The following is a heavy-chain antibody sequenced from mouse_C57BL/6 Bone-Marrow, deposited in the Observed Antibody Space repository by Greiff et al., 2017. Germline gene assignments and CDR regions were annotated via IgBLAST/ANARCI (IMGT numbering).Heavy chain of an antibody. CDR3: VTTVVAYYFDY. CDR2: ISYDGSN. J-gene: IGHJ2*01. Sequence: DVQLQESGPGLVKPSQSLSLTCSVTGYSITSGYYWNWIRQFPGNKLEWMGYISYDGSNNYNPSLKNRISITRDTSKNQFFLKLNSVTTEDTATYYCVTTVVAYYFDYWGQGTTLTVSS. CDR1: GYSITSGYY. V-gene: IGHV3-6*01. D-gene: IGHD1-1*01.